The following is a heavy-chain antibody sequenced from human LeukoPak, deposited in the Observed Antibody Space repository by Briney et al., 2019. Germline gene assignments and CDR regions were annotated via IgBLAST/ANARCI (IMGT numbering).Heavy chain of an antibody. CDR2: IYYSGST. J-gene: IGHJ5*02. CDR1: GGSISSSSYY. V-gene: IGHV4-39*07. CDR3: ARGGRQGWFDP. Sequence: SETLSLTCTVSGGSISSSSYYWGWIRQPPGKGLEWIGSIYYSGSTYYNPSLKSRVTISVDTSKNQFSLKLSSVTAADTAVYYCARGGRQGWFDPWGQGTLVTVSS.